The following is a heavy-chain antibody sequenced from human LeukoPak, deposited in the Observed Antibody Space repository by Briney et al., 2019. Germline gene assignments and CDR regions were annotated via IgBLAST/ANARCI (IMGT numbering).Heavy chain of an antibody. Sequence: GGSLRLSCAASGFTFSSYEMNWVRQAPGKGLEWVSYISSSGSTIYYADFVKGRFTISRDNAKNSLYLQMNSLRAEDTAVYYCAELGITMIGGIWGKGTTVTISS. CDR1: GFTFSSYE. V-gene: IGHV3-48*03. CDR3: AELGITMIGGI. CDR2: ISSSGSTI. D-gene: IGHD3-10*02. J-gene: IGHJ6*04.